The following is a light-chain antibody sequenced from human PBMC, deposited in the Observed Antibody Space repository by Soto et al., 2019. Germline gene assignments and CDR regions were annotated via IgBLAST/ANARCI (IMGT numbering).Light chain of an antibody. Sequence: VMTQTPLSLFVTPAHPASISCMSSQSLLHSDGKTYLYWYLQKPGQPPQLLIYEVSTRVSGVPDRFSGSGSGTDFTLEISRVETDDVGIYYCMQSTQLPPTFGQGTRLEIK. V-gene: IGKV2D-29*01. J-gene: IGKJ5*01. CDR2: EVS. CDR3: MQSTQLPPT. CDR1: QSLLHSDGKTY.